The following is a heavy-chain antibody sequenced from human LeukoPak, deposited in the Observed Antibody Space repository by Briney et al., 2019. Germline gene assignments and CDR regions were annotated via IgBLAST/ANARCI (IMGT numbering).Heavy chain of an antibody. CDR1: GFTFSRYW. V-gene: IGHV3-7*01. D-gene: IGHD6-19*01. CDR2: IKQDGSGE. Sequence: GVSLRLSCVASGFTFSRYWMSWVRQAPGKGLEWVAKIKQDGSGEYYLDSVKGRFTISRDNAKNSLYLQMNSLRADDTAVYFRTTGYSSGWYNEGNYWGQGTLVTVSS. CDR3: TTGYSSGWYNEGNY. J-gene: IGHJ4*02.